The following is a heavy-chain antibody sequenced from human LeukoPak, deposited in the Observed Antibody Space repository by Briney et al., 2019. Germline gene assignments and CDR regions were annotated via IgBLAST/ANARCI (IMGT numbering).Heavy chain of an antibody. CDR2: IKRDGSEK. V-gene: IGHV3-7*01. J-gene: IGHJ6*03. D-gene: IGHD5-24*01. CDR1: GFTFSNDW. Sequence: PGGSLRLSCAAFGFTFSNDWMTWVRQAPGKGLQWVANIKRDGSEKYYVDSVKGRFSISRDNAKNSLYLQMNSLRAEDTAVYYCARLMEMAATPYYYYYMDVWGKGTTVTVSS. CDR3: ARLMEMAATPYYYYYMDV.